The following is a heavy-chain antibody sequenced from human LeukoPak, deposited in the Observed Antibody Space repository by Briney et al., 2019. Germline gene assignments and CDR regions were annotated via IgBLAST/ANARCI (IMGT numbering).Heavy chain of an antibody. V-gene: IGHV1-69*05. D-gene: IGHD3-22*01. CDR2: IIPIFGTA. CDR1: GGTHSSYA. Sequence: SVKVSCKASGGTHSSYAISWVRQAPGQGLEWMGGIIPIFGTANYAQKFQGRVTITTDEPTSTAYMELSSLRSEDTAVYYCARVLTHPDSSGYYHAFDIWGQGTMVTVSS. CDR3: ARVLTHPDSSGYYHAFDI. J-gene: IGHJ3*02.